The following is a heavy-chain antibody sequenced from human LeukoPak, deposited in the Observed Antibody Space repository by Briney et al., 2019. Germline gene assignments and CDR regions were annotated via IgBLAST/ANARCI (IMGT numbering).Heavy chain of an antibody. J-gene: IGHJ4*02. V-gene: IGHV4-59*01. CDR1: GGSISSFY. Sequence: KPSETLSLTCTVSGGSISSFYWGWNRQPPGKGLEWIGYIYYSGSTDYNPSLNSRVTISVDTSKNQFSLKLSSVTAADTAVYYCARDVGGGPFFDYWGQGTLVTVSS. CDR3: ARDVGGGPFFDY. CDR2: IYYSGST. D-gene: IGHD2-15*01.